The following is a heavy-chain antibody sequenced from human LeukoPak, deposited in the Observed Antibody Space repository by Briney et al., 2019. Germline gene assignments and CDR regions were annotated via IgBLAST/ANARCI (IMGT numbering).Heavy chain of an antibody. CDR2: IYHSGST. D-gene: IGHD2-21*02. Sequence: SETLSLTCTVSGGSISSYYWSWIRQPPGKGLEWIGYIYHSGSTNYNPSLKSRVTIPVDTSKNQFSLKLSSVTAADTAVYYCARVAYCGGDCYSGAFDIWGQGTMVTVSS. J-gene: IGHJ3*02. V-gene: IGHV4-59*01. CDR3: ARVAYCGGDCYSGAFDI. CDR1: GGSISSYY.